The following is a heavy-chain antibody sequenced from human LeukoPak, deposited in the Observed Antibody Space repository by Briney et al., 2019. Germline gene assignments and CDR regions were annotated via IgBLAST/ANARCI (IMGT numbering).Heavy chain of an antibody. V-gene: IGHV3-21*01. CDR1: GFTFSSYS. CDR2: ISSSSSYI. CDR3: ARDHTVTTSLDI. D-gene: IGHD4-17*01. Sequence: GGSLRLSCAASGFTFSSYSMNWVRQAPGKGLEWVSSISSSSSYIYYADSVKGRFTISRDNAKDSLYLQMNSLRAEDTAVYYCARDHTVTTSLDIWGQGTMVTVSS. J-gene: IGHJ3*02.